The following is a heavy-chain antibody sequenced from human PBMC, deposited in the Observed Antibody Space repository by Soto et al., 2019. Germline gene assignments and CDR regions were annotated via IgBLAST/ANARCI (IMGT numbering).Heavy chain of an antibody. V-gene: IGHV4-31*03. Sequence: QVQLQESGPGLVKPSQTLSLTCTVSGGSISSGGYYWSWIRQHPGKGLEWIGYIYYSGSTYYNPSLQSRVTISVDTSKHQFSLKLSSVTATDTAVYYCARVGRYFDWLSLYGFDPWGQGTLVTVSS. D-gene: IGHD3-9*01. CDR2: IYYSGST. J-gene: IGHJ5*02. CDR1: GGSISSGGYY. CDR3: ARVGRYFDWLSLYGFDP.